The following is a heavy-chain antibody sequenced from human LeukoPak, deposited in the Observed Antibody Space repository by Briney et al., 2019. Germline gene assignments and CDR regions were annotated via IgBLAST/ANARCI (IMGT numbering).Heavy chain of an antibody. CDR2: IYYSGST. J-gene: IGHJ6*03. CDR3: ASEPYSNYDYYYYMDV. CDR1: GGSISSSSYY. D-gene: IGHD4-11*01. V-gene: IGHV4-39*01. Sequence: SETLSLTCTVSGGSISSSSYYWGWIRQPPGKGLEWIGSIYYSGSTYYNPSLKSRVTIYVDTSKNQFSLKLSSVTAADTAVYYCASEPYSNYDYYYYMDVWGKGTTVTVSS.